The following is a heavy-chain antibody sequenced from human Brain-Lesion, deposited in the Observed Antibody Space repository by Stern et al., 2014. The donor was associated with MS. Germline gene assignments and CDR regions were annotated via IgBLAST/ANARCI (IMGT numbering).Heavy chain of an antibody. D-gene: IGHD5-12*01. CDR3: ARHDGWLPHY. CDR2: IYYSGTT. CDR1: GGSISRSTYY. J-gene: IGHJ4*02. V-gene: IGHV4-39*01. Sequence: MQLVESGPGLVKPSETLSLTCSVSGGSISRSTYYWGWIRQPPGKGLEWIGSIYYSGTTYYNPSLKSRVTKAPSTTQSSRRLTSVTAADTAVYYCARHDGWLPHYWSQGTLVTVSS.